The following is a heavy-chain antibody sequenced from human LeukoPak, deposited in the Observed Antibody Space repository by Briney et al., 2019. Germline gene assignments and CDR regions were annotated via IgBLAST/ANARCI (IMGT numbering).Heavy chain of an antibody. CDR1: GYTFTNYG. CDR2: ISAHDGGT. D-gene: IGHD6-19*01. CDR3: ARRSTLYSSGWFYFDY. J-gene: IGHJ4*02. V-gene: IGHV1-18*01. Sequence: GASVKVSCKASGYTFTNYGITWVRQAPGQGLEWMGWISAHDGGTNYALHLQDRVTMTTDTSTNTAYMELRGLRSDDTAVYYCARRSTLYSSGWFYFDYWGQGTLVTVPS.